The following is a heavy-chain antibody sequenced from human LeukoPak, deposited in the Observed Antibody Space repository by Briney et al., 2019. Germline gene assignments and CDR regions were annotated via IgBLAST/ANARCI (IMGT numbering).Heavy chain of an antibody. Sequence: GASVKVSCKASGYTFTSYYMHWVRQAPGQGLEWMGIINPSGGSTSYAQKFQGRVTMTRDTSTSTVYMELSSLRSEDTAVYYCASYDSSDPLRRYFDYWGQGTLVTVSS. CDR3: ASYDSSDPLRRYFDY. D-gene: IGHD3-22*01. CDR2: INPSGGST. V-gene: IGHV1-46*01. CDR1: GYTFTSYY. J-gene: IGHJ4*02.